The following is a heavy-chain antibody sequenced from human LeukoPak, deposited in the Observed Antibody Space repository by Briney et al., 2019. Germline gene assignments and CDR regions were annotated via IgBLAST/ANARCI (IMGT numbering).Heavy chain of an antibody. V-gene: IGHV1-69*01. CDR2: IIPIFGTV. CDR1: GGTFSSYA. CDR3: ARDMIPYYYDSSGLNWFDP. J-gene: IGHJ5*02. Sequence: SVKVSCKASGGTFSSYAISWVRQAPGQGLEWMGGIIPIFGTVNYAQKFQGRVTITADESTSTAYMELSSLRSEDTAVYYCARDMIPYYYDSSGLNWFDPWSQGTLVTVSS. D-gene: IGHD3-22*01.